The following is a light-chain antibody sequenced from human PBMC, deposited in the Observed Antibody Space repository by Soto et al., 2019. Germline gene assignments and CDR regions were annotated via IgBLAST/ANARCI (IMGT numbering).Light chain of an antibody. V-gene: IGKV1-12*01. CDR3: HQGYNFPRA. CDR1: QPISSW. Sequence: DIQMTQSPSSISASVGDRVTITCRASQPISSWLAWYQQVPGQAPYLLIYPASTLQSGVPSRFSGSGSGTDFTLTIYCLQPEDFATYYCHQGYNFPRAVGQGTTVDSK. CDR2: PAS. J-gene: IGKJ1*01.